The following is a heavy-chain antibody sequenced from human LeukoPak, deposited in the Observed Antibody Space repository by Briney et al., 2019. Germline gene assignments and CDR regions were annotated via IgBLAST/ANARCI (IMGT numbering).Heavy chain of an antibody. J-gene: IGHJ5*02. CDR1: GFTFSSYA. D-gene: IGHD6-13*01. CDR2: ISGSGGST. CDR3: AKEGYSSSWFNWFDP. Sequence: PGGSLRLSCAASGFTFSSYAMSWVRKAPGKGLEWVSAISGSGGSTYYAASVKGRFTISRDNSKNTLYLQMNSLRAEDTAVYYCAKEGYSSSWFNWFDPWGQGTLVTVSS. V-gene: IGHV3-23*01.